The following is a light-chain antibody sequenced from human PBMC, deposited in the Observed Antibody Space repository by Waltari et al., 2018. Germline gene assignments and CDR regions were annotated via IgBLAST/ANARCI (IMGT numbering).Light chain of an antibody. V-gene: IGKV1-5*03. CDR3: QQYNRYPYT. Sequence: DIQMTQSPSTLSAFVGDRVTITCRASQSISSWLAWYQQKPGKAPKFLIYKASNLESGVPSRFSGSDSGTEFTLTISSLQPDDFATYYCQQYNRYPYTFGQGTKLEIK. CDR1: QSISSW. CDR2: KAS. J-gene: IGKJ2*01.